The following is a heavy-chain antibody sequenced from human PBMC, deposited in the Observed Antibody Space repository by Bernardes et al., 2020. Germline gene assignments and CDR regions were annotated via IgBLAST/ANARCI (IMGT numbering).Heavy chain of an antibody. CDR3: VRLGGTYVRAAFDI. V-gene: IGHV4-59*08. D-gene: IGHD1-26*01. J-gene: IGHJ3*02. CDR2: IYYNGNT. CDR1: GGSISGYY. Sequence: SESLSLTCTVSGGSISGYYWSWIRQSPGKGLEWIGYIYYNGNTNYHPSLKSRVTISVDTSKNQFSLNLSSLTAEGTAVYYCVRLGGTYVRAAFDIWGQGTVVNVYS.